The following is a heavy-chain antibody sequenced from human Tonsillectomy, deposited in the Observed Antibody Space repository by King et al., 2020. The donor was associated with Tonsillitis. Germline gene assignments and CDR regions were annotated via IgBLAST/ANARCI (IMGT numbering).Heavy chain of an antibody. V-gene: IGHV4-4*07. J-gene: IGHJ6*02. Sequence: QVQLQESGPGLVKPSETLSLTCSVSGGSISNYYWSWIRQPAGKGLEWIGHIYTSGSTSYNPSLTSRVTMSVDASKNQFSLKLSSVTAADTAVYYCARSARSSAYYHYGMDVWGQGTTVTVSS. CDR1: GGSISNYY. D-gene: IGHD6-19*01. CDR3: ARSARSSAYYHYGMDV. CDR2: IYTSGST.